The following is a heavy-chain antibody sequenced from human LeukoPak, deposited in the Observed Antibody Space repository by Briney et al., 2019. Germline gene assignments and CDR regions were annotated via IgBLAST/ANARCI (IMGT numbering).Heavy chain of an antibody. CDR1: RFTFSAYA. D-gene: IGHD6-19*01. CDR2: IEASDVNT. Sequence: GGSLRLSCAASRFTFSAYAMYWVRQAPGKGLEWVSCIEASDVNTYYADSVKGRFTISRDNSKNTLYLQMSSLRAEDTAVYYCAKGSGSGWYGWFDPWGQGTLVNVSS. V-gene: IGHV3-23*01. J-gene: IGHJ5*02. CDR3: AKGSGSGWYGWFDP.